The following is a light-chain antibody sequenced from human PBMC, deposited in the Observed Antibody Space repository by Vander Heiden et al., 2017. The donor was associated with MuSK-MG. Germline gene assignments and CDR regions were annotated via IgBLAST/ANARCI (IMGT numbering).Light chain of an antibody. CDR2: LGS. V-gene: IGKV2-28*01. Sequence: DIVMTQSPLPLPVTPGEPASLSCRSSQSLLHSNGINYLDWYLQKPGQSPQLLIYLGSNRASGVPDRFSGSGSGTYFTLKISRVAAEDVGVYFCGQTLQTPYTFGQGTKLEIK. CDR1: QSLLHSNGINY. J-gene: IGKJ2*01. CDR3: GQTLQTPYT.